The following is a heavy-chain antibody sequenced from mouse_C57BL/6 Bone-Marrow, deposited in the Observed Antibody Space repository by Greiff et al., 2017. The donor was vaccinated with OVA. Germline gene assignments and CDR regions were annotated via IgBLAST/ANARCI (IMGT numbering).Heavy chain of an antibody. V-gene: IGHV14-2*01. CDR2: IDPEDGET. Sequence: EVQRVESGAELVKPGASVKLSCTASGFNIKDYYMHWVKQRTEQGLEWIGRIDPEDGETKCAPKFQGKATITADTSSNTAYLQLSSLTSEDTAVYYCALHGLTTWFAYWGQGTLVTVSA. D-gene: IGHD2-12*01. CDR3: ALHGLTTWFAY. CDR1: GFNIKDYY. J-gene: IGHJ3*01.